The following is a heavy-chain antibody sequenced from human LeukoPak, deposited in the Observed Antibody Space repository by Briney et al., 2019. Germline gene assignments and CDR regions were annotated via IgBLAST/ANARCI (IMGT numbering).Heavy chain of an antibody. CDR2: ISAYNGNT. V-gene: IGHV1-18*04. D-gene: IGHD6-19*01. CDR3: ARDSSGWYGYYYYGMDV. CDR1: GYTFTRND. J-gene: IGHJ6*02. Sequence: GASVKVSCKASGYTFTRNDINWVRQAPGQGLEWMGWISAYNGNTNYAQKLQGRVTMTTDTSTSTAYMELRSLRSDDTAVYYCARDSSGWYGYYYYGMDVWGQGTTVTVSS.